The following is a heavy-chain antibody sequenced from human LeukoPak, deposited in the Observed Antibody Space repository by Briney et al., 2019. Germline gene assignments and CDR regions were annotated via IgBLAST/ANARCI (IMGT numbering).Heavy chain of an antibody. CDR2: IYPGDSDT. D-gene: IGHD3-22*01. CDR3: ARLSDSSGYYYFPLGWFDP. V-gene: IGHV5-51*01. Sequence: GESLKISCKGSGYSFTSYWIGWVRQMPGKGLEWMGIIYPGDSDTRYSPSFQGQVTISADKSISTAYLQWSSLKASDTAMYYCARLSDSSGYYYFPLGWFDPWGQGTLVTVSS. J-gene: IGHJ5*02. CDR1: GYSFTSYW.